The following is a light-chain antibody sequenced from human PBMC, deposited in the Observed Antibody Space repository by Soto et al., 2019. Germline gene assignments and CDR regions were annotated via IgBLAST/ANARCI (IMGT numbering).Light chain of an antibody. V-gene: IGKV1-5*01. J-gene: IGKJ1*01. Sequence: DIKMTQSPSTLSASVGDRVTITCRASQSISSWLAWYQQKPGKAPKLLIYDASSLESGVPSRFSGSGSGTEFTLTISSLQPDDFATYYCQQYNSYWTFCQGTKVDIK. CDR3: QQYNSYWT. CDR2: DAS. CDR1: QSISSW.